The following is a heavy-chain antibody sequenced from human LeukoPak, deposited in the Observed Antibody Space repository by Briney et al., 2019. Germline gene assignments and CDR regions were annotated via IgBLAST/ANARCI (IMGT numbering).Heavy chain of an antibody. J-gene: IGHJ4*02. D-gene: IGHD3-22*01. V-gene: IGHV3-48*03. CDR2: ISSSGSTR. Sequence: GGSLRLSCAASGFTFRIYDMNWVRQAPGKGLEWVSYISSSGSTRSYADSVQGRFTISRDNAKNSLSLQMSSLRAEDTAVYYCAKDRYYYDSSGYSYFDYWGQGTLVTVSS. CDR1: GFTFRIYD. CDR3: AKDRYYYDSSGYSYFDY.